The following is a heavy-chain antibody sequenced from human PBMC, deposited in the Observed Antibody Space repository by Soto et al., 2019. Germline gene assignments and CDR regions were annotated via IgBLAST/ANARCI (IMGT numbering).Heavy chain of an antibody. CDR1: VFTFSDYY. D-gene: IGHD3-22*01. V-gene: IGHV3-11*01. CDR2: ISSSDTI. Sequence: WGSLRLSCAATVFTFSDYYMSWIRQSPGRGLEWVSYISSSDTIYYADSVKGRFTISRANAKNSLYMQMTSLRAEDTAMYYCAREIGYYDSSGYLDYWGQGNLVTASS. CDR3: AREIGYYDSSGYLDY. J-gene: IGHJ4*02.